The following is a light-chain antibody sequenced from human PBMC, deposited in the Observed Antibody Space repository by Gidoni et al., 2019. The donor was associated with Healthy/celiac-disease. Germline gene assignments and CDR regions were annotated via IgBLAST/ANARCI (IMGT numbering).Light chain of an antibody. V-gene: IGKV2-28*01. J-gene: IGKJ4*01. CDR2: LGS. Sequence: IVMTQSPPSLPVTPGEPASISCRSSRSLLHSNGYNYLDWYLQKPGQSPQLLIYLGSNRASGVPDRFSGSGSGTDFTLKISRVEAEDVGVYYCMQALQTPLTFXGXTKVEIK. CDR1: RSLLHSNGYNY. CDR3: MQALQTPLT.